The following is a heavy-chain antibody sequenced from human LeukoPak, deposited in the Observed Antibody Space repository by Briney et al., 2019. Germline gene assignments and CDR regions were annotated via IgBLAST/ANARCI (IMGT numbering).Heavy chain of an antibody. Sequence: AVSLRLSCAGSGFTFSDYYMSWMGHAPGKGLEWVFYISSSGSNIYQTVSGKGRFTISRDSTKNSLYLQMNSLRAEDTAVNYGARVGEYCSSTSCFGGKYYYYYMDVWGKGTTVTVSS. CDR2: ISSSGSNI. CDR3: ARVGEYCSSTSCFGGKYYYYYMDV. D-gene: IGHD2-2*01. J-gene: IGHJ6*03. V-gene: IGHV3-11*04. CDR1: GFTFSDYY.